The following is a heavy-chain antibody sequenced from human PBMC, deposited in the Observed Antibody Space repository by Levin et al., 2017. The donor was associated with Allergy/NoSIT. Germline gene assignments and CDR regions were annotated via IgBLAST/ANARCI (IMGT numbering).Heavy chain of an antibody. CDR2: IRPSGGGT. D-gene: IGHD2-2*01. CDR1: GFTFRTYV. Sequence: GGSLRLSCAASGFTFRTYVMNWVRQAPGKGLEWVSAIRPSGGGTYYADSVKGRFTISRDNSKDTLYLQMNSLGAEDTAVYYCAKGVRTSSPAHDVFDIWGQGTLVTVSS. V-gene: IGHV3-23*01. J-gene: IGHJ3*02. CDR3: AKGVRTSSPAHDVFDI.